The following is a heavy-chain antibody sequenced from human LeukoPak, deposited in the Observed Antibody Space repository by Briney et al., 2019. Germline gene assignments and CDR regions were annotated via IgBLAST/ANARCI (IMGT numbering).Heavy chain of an antibody. V-gene: IGHV1-2*02. CDR2: INSNSGGT. Sequence: GASVKVSCKASGYTFIDYYMHWGRQAPGQGLEWMGWINSNSGGTNYAQKFQGRVTMTRDTSISTTYMELSRLRSDDTAVYYCARDWGTKYAEYFQHWGQGTLVTVSS. D-gene: IGHD1-1*01. CDR1: GYTFIDYY. CDR3: ARDWGTKYAEYFQH. J-gene: IGHJ1*01.